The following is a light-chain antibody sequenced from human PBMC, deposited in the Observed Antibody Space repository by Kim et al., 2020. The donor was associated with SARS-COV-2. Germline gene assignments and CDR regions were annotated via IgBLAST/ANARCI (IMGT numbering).Light chain of an antibody. J-gene: IGKJ1*01. CDR3: MQGAHWPPWT. Sequence: ASISCRSDQSLVHGDGYTYLSWFHQRPGQPPRRLIYRVSNRDSGVPERFSGSGSGTDFTLKISRVEAEDVGTYYCMQGAHWPPWTFGQGTKVDIK. CDR1: QSLVHGDGYTY. V-gene: IGKV2-30*02. CDR2: RVS.